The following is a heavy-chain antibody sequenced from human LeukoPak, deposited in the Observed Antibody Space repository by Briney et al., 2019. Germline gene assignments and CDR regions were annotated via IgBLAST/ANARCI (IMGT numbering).Heavy chain of an antibody. J-gene: IGHJ3*02. CDR1: GFTFSSYG. Sequence: GGSLRLSCAASGFTFSSYGMHWVRQAPGKGLEWVAVISYDGSNKYYADSVKGRFTISRDNSKNTLYLQMNSLRAEDTAVYYCARELRVVAGDAFDIWGQGTMVTVSS. CDR2: ISYDGSNK. CDR3: ARELRVVAGDAFDI. V-gene: IGHV3-30*03.